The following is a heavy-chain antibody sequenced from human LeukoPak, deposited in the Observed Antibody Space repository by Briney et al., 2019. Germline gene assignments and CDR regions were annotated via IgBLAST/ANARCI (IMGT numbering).Heavy chain of an antibody. J-gene: IGHJ4*02. CDR3: TTEYFGGFEY. Sequence: GGSLRLSCVLSTFTKAWMNWVRQAPGQGLEWVGRVKNRGDGMATDYAAPVKGRFIISRDDSKKTVYLQMDSLKTEDTAVYFCTTEYFGGFEYWGQGTLVTVSS. V-gene: IGHV3-15*07. CDR2: VKNRGDGMAT. D-gene: IGHD3-16*01. CDR1: TFTKAW.